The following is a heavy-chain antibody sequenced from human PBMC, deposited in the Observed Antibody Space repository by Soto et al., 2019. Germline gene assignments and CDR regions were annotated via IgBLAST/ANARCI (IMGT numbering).Heavy chain of an antibody. Sequence: GGSLRLSCAASGFTFSSYGMSWVRQAPGKGLEWVANIKQEGSDKYYVDSVKGRFTISRDNAKNSLYLQMNSLRAEDTAVYYCARGRYYDFWSGSLGYFDYWGQGTLVTVSS. V-gene: IGHV3-7*01. CDR1: GFTFSSYG. J-gene: IGHJ4*02. CDR2: IKQEGSDK. D-gene: IGHD3-3*01. CDR3: ARGRYYDFWSGSLGYFDY.